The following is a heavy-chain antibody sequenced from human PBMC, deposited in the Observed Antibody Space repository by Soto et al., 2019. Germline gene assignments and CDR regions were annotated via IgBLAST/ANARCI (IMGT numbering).Heavy chain of an antibody. CDR3: ASVYYDFWSGYHRDPLYGMDV. V-gene: IGHV3-21*01. CDR1: GFTFSSYS. J-gene: IGHJ6*02. D-gene: IGHD3-3*01. Sequence: GGSLRLSCAASGFTFSSYSMNWVRQAPGKGLEWVSSISSSSSYIYYADSVKGRFTISRDNAKNSLYLQMNSLRAEDTAVYYCASVYYDFWSGYHRDPLYGMDVGGQGNTVTVSS. CDR2: ISSSSSYI.